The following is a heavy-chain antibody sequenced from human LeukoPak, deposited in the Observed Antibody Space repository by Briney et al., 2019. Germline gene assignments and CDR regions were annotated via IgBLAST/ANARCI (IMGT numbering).Heavy chain of an antibody. CDR3: ARVEQEIAPYAFDI. Sequence: GGSLRPSCAASGFTVSSNYMSWARQAPGRGLEGVSVIYSGGSTYYADSVKGRFTISRDNSKNTLYLQMNSLRAEDTAVYYCARVEQEIAPYAFDIWGQGTMVTVSS. J-gene: IGHJ3*02. CDR1: GFTVSSNY. V-gene: IGHV3-53*01. CDR2: IYSGGST. D-gene: IGHD5-24*01.